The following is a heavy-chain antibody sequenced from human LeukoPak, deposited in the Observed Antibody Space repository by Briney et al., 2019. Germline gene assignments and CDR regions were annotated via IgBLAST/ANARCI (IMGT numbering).Heavy chain of an antibody. CDR1: GGSFSGYY. J-gene: IGHJ4*02. D-gene: IGHD5-12*01. Sequence: SETLSLTCAVYGGSFSGYYWSWIRQPPGRGLEWIGEINHSGSNNYNPSLKSRVTISVDTSKNQFSLKLSSVTAADTAVYYCARDPLRGYSGYDFDYWGQGSLVSVCS. V-gene: IGHV4-34*01. CDR3: ARDPLRGYSGYDFDY. CDR2: INHSGSN.